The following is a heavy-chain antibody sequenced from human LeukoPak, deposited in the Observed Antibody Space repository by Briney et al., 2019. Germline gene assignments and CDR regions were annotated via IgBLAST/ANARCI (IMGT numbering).Heavy chain of an antibody. D-gene: IGHD2-2*01. V-gene: IGHV4-34*01. Sequence: PSETLSLTCAVYGGSFSGYYWSWIRQPPGKGLEWIGEINHSGSTNYNPSLKSRVTISVDTSKNRFSLKLSSVTAADTAVYYCARGVPAASAFDIWGQGTMVTVSS. CDR2: INHSGST. CDR3: ARGVPAASAFDI. J-gene: IGHJ3*02. CDR1: GGSFSGYY.